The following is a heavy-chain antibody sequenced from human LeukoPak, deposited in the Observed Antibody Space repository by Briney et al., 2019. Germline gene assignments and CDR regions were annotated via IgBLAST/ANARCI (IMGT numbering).Heavy chain of an antibody. D-gene: IGHD2-15*01. CDR1: GFTFDDYG. J-gene: IGHJ4*02. CDR3: ARESPHCSGVSCFFDY. V-gene: IGHV3-20*04. Sequence: GGSLRLSCAASGFTFDDYGMNWVRQAPGKGLECVSGINWNGGSTGYADSVKGRFTLSRDNAKNSLYLQMNSLRAEDTAIYYCARESPHCSGVSCFFDYWGQGTLVTVSS. CDR2: INWNGGST.